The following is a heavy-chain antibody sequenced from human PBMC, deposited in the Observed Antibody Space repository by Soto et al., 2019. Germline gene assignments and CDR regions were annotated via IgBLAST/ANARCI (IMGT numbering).Heavy chain of an antibody. CDR3: VSPRSTVVAYDALDL. D-gene: IGHD2-2*01. CDR2: ISGSGAYT. CDR1: GFTLSSHA. V-gene: IGHV3-23*01. J-gene: IGHJ3*01. Sequence: EAQLLESGGGLAQPGGSLRLSCAGSGFTLSSHAMSWVRQAPGKGLEWVSAISGSGAYTNYADSVKGRFTISRDDSKNTLYLQMNSVRAVDTAVYYCVSPRSTVVAYDALDLWGQGTMVTVSS.